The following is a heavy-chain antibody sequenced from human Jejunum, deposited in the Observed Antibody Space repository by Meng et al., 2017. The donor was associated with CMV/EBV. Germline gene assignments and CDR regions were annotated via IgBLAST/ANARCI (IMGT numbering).Heavy chain of an antibody. J-gene: IGHJ4*02. Sequence: CVASGFSFSPYWMTWVRQAPGKGLEWLANIKEDGGQKNYVDSLKGRFTISRDNAKNSLYLQMNTLRADDTAVYYCVRDAGWFHFDYWGQGTLVTVSS. D-gene: IGHD2-15*01. CDR2: IKEDGGQK. V-gene: IGHV3-7*01. CDR3: VRDAGWFHFDY. CDR1: GFSFSPYW.